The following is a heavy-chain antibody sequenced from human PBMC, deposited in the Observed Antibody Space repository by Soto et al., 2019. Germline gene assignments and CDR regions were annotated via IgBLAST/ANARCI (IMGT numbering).Heavy chain of an antibody. Sequence: QVQLQESGPGLVKPSQTLSLTCTVSGGSISSGGHYWSWIRQHPGKGLEWIGYIYYSGSTYYNPSLKSRVTISVDTSKNQFSQKLSSVTAADTAVYYCARVCGGDCHYGMDVWGQGTTVTVSS. CDR3: ARVCGGDCHYGMDV. V-gene: IGHV4-31*03. CDR2: IYYSGST. J-gene: IGHJ6*02. D-gene: IGHD2-21*02. CDR1: GGSISSGGHY.